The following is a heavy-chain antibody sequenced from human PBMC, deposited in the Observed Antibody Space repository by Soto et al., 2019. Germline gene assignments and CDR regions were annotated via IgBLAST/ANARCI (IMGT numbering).Heavy chain of an antibody. J-gene: IGHJ4*02. CDR3: AKGPALSRVITFGEFDY. CDR2: ISGSGGST. Sequence: GGSLRLSCAASGFTFSSYAMSWVRQAPGKGLEWVSAISGSGGSTYYADSVKGRFTISRDNSKNTLYLQMNSLRAEDTAVYYCAKGPALSRVITFGEFDYWGQGTLVTVSS. CDR1: GFTFSSYA. V-gene: IGHV3-23*01. D-gene: IGHD3-16*01.